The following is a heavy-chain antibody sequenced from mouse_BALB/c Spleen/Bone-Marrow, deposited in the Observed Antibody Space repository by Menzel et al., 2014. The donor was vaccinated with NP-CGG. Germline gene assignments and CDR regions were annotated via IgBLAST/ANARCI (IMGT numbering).Heavy chain of an antibody. D-gene: IGHD2-1*01. Sequence: VQLQQSGPGLVQPSQSLSITCTVSGLSLTSYGVHWVRQSPGKGLEWLGVIWSGGSTDYNAAFISRLSISKDNSKSQVVFKMNSLQADDTAIYYCARNRGNYFSWFAYWGQGTLVTVSA. CDR3: ARNRGNYFSWFAY. V-gene: IGHV2-4-1*01. CDR2: IWSGGST. CDR1: GLSLTSYG. J-gene: IGHJ3*01.